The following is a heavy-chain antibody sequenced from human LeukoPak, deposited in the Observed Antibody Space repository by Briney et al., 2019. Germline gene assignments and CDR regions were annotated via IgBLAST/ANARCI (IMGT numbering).Heavy chain of an antibody. V-gene: IGHV4-4*07. Sequence: SETLSLTCTVSGGSISSYYWSWIRQPAGKGLEWIGRIYTSGSTNYNPSLKSQVTMSVDTSKNQFSLKLSSVTAADTAVYYCARETLSWDAFDIWGQGTMVTVSS. J-gene: IGHJ3*02. D-gene: IGHD3-16*02. CDR3: ARETLSWDAFDI. CDR2: IYTSGST. CDR1: GGSISSYY.